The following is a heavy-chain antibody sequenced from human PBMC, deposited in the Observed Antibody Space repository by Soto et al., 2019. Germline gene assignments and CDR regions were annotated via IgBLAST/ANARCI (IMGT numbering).Heavy chain of an antibody. Sequence: GGSLRLSCAASGFTYSTYTMHWVRQAPGKGLEWVAVISYDGNNKFYADSVKGRFTISRDSAKQTLYLQMNSLRPDDTAMYYCARAYYYDSIGYYGIWGPGTLVTVSS. CDR2: ISYDGNNK. J-gene: IGHJ4*02. V-gene: IGHV3-30-3*01. CDR3: ARAYYYDSIGYYGI. D-gene: IGHD3-22*01. CDR1: GFTYSTYT.